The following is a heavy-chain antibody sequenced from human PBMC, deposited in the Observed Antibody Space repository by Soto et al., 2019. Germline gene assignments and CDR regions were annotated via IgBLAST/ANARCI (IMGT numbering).Heavy chain of an antibody. CDR3: AKDLIGRWNYDLGYSWACDI. CDR2: ISYDGSNK. V-gene: IGHV3-30*18. D-gene: IGHD1-7*01. CDR1: GFTFSSYG. Sequence: QVQLVESGGGVVQPGRSLRLSCAASGFTFSSYGMHCVRQAPGKGLEWVAVISYDGSNKYYADSVKGRFTISRDNSKNTLYLKMNSLRAEDTAVYYCAKDLIGRWNYDLGYSWACDIWGQGTMVTVSS. J-gene: IGHJ3*02.